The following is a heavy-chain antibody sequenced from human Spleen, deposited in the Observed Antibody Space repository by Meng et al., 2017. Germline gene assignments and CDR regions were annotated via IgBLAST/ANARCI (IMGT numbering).Heavy chain of an antibody. CDR1: GGSINNHY. J-gene: IGHJ4*02. CDR3: AKYGGKYYDF. V-gene: IGHV4-59*11. Sequence: GSLRLSCTVSGGSINNHYWGWIRQPPGKGLEWIGYIYYTGGTKYNSSLLSRVTMSVEASKNQFSLKLSSVTAADTAVYYCAKYGGKYYDFWGQGTLVTVSS. D-gene: IGHD1-26*01. CDR2: IYYTGGT.